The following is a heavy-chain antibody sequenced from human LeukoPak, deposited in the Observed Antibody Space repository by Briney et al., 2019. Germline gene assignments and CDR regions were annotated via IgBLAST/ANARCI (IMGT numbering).Heavy chain of an antibody. D-gene: IGHD3-3*01. Sequence: GESLKISCKGSGSSFTSYWIGWVRLLPGKGLEWMGIIYPGDSDTRYSPSFQGQVTISADKSISTAYLQWSSLKASDTAMYYCARHLGSGFWSGYFLFDYWGQGTLVTVSS. J-gene: IGHJ4*02. V-gene: IGHV5-51*01. CDR2: IYPGDSDT. CDR1: GSSFTSYW. CDR3: ARHLGSGFWSGYFLFDY.